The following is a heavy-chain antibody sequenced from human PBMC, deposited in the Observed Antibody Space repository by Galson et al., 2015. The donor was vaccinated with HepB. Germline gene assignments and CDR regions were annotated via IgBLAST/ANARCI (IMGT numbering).Heavy chain of an antibody. CDR3: ARPQRPDECDFLIEY. J-gene: IGHJ4*02. V-gene: IGHV3-74*03. CDR2: INADGSYK. CDR1: GFTFSTYW. Sequence: SLRLSCAASGFTFSTYWMHWVRQVPGKGLVWVSRINADGSYKTDADSVKGRFTISRDNTKNTLYLQMNSLRGEDTAVYYRARPQRPDECDFLIEYWGRGTLVTVSS. D-gene: IGHD3/OR15-3a*01.